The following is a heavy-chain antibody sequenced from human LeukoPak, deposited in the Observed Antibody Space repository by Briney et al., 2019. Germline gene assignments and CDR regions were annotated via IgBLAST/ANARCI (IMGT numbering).Heavy chain of an antibody. CDR1: GFTFGDYA. V-gene: IGHV3-49*04. J-gene: IGHJ4*02. CDR2: IRSKVYGGTP. CDR3: TRDQTPYY. Sequence: GGSLRLSCIASGFTFGDYAMTWVRQAPGKGLEWVGFIRSKVYGGTPEYAASVKGRFTISRDDSKGIAYLQMNSLKTENTAVYYCTRDQTPYYWGQGTLVTVSS. D-gene: IGHD2-15*01.